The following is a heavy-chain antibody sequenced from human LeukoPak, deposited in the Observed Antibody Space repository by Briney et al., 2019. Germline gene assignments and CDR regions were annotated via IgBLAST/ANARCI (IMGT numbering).Heavy chain of an antibody. CDR1: GFTFSSYA. D-gene: IGHD1-26*01. J-gene: IGHJ4*02. CDR2: ISGSGGST. Sequence: GGSLRLSCAASGFTFSSYAMSWVRQAPGKGLEWASAISGSGGSTYYADSVKGRFTISRDNSKNTLYLQMNSLRAEDTAVYYCAKPTRGSGSFLIEYWGQGTLVTVSS. CDR3: AKPTRGSGSFLIEY. V-gene: IGHV3-23*01.